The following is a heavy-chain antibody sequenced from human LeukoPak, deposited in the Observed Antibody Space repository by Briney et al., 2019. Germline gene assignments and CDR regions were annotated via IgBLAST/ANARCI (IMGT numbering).Heavy chain of an antibody. CDR1: GYTFTSYY. V-gene: IGHV1-46*01. Sequence: ASVKVSCKASGYTFTSYYMHWVRQAPGQGLEWMGIINPSGGSTSYGKKFQGRVTMTRDTSTSTVYMEVSSLRSEDTGVYYCARGGYSGLRGPRGAFDIWGQGTMVTVSS. CDR3: ARGGYSGLRGPRGAFDI. D-gene: IGHD5-12*01. J-gene: IGHJ3*02. CDR2: INPSGGST.